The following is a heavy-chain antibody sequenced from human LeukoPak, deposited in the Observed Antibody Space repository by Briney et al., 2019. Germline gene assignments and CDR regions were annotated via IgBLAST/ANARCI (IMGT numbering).Heavy chain of an antibody. CDR1: GDSVSSNIAA. D-gene: IGHD1-1*01. CDR3: ARNWPSMDV. Sequence: SQTLSLTCAISGDSVSSNIAAWNWNRQSPSRGLEWLGRTYYRSKWYNDYVVSVKSRITINPDTSKNQFSLQLNSVTPEDTAVYYCARNWPSMDVWGQGTTVTVSS. V-gene: IGHV6-1*01. CDR2: TYYRSKWYN. J-gene: IGHJ6*02.